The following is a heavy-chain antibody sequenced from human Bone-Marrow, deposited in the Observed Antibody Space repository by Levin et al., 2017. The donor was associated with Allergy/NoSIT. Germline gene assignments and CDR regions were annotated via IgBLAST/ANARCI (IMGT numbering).Heavy chain of an antibody. D-gene: IGHD3-9*01. J-gene: IGHJ4*02. CDR3: ARAGRYDY. CDR2: INHSGST. CDR1: GYSISGNTYY. Sequence: SETLSLTCTVSGYSISGNTYYWGWIRQPPGKGLEWIGSINHSGSTYYNPSLKSRVTISVDTSKNQFSLKLSSVTAADTDVYYCARAGRYDYWGQGTLVTVSS. V-gene: IGHV4-39*07.